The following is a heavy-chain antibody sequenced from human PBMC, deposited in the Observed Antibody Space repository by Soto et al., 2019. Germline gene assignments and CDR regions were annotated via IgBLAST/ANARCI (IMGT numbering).Heavy chain of an antibody. CDR1: GYIFNDYA. D-gene: IGHD2-15*01. V-gene: IGHV1-18*01. CDR3: ASGSYCSGGTCTNWFDP. Sequence: ASVKVSCKASGYIFNDYAISWVRQAPGQGLEWVGWISASIGHTNYAQSFQGRVTMTTDRSTTTAYMELRNLRSDDTAVYYCASGSYCSGGTCTNWFDPWGQGTLVTVSS. CDR2: ISASIGHT. J-gene: IGHJ5*02.